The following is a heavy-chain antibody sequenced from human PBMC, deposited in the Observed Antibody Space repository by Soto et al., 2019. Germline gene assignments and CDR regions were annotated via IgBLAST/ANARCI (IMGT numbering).Heavy chain of an antibody. J-gene: IGHJ5*02. CDR1: GFTFSSYS. D-gene: IGHD2-15*01. CDR2: ISSSSSYI. CDR3: ARGRHCSGGSCRYPLGP. V-gene: IGHV3-21*01. Sequence: XGALRLSCAASGFTFSSYSMNWVRQAPGKGLEWVSSISSSSSYIYYADSVKGRFTISRDNAKNSLYLQMNSLRAEDTAVYYCARGRHCSGGSCRYPLGPWGQGTLVTVSS.